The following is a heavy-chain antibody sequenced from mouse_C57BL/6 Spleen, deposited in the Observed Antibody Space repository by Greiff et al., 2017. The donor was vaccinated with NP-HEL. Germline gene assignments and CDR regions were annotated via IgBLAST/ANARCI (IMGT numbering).Heavy chain of an antibody. Sequence: EVKLMESGGGLVKPGGSLKLSCAASGFTFSSYTMSWVRQTPEKRLEWVATISGGGGNTYYPDSVKGRFTISRDNAKNTLYLQMSRLRSEDTALYYCARQDVYYFDYWGQGTTLTVSS. V-gene: IGHV5-9*01. CDR2: ISGGGGNT. CDR1: GFTFSSYT. CDR3: ARQDVYYFDY. J-gene: IGHJ2*01.